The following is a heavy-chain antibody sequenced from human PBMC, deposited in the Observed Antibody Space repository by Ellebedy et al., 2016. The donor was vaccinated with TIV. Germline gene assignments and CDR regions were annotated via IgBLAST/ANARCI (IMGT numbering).Heavy chain of an antibody. J-gene: IGHJ3*02. CDR2: ISHSSITI. CDR1: EFAFRSYS. CDR3: ARDMAWGNERLNDAFDI. Sequence: GGSLRLSCAASEFAFRSYSMNWVRQVPGKGLEWLSYISHSSITIHYADSVKGRFTISRDNAKNSLYLQMNSLRAEDTAVYFCARDMAWGNERLNDAFDIWGQGTLVSVSS. V-gene: IGHV3-48*04. D-gene: IGHD5-12*01.